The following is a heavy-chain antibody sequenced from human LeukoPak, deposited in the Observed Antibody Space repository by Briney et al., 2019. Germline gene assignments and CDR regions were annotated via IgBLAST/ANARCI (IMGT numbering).Heavy chain of an antibody. V-gene: IGHV1-18*01. CDR3: AREGDSSGYCYLSSYSNYYGMDV. J-gene: IGHJ6*02. CDR2: ISAYNGNT. Sequence: ASVKVSCKASGYTFTSYGISWVRQAPGQGLEWMGWISAYNGNTNYAQKLQGRVTMTTDTSTSTAYMELRSLRSDDTAVYYCAREGDSSGYCYLSSYSNYYGMDVWGQGTTVTVSS. D-gene: IGHD3-22*01. CDR1: GYTFTSYG.